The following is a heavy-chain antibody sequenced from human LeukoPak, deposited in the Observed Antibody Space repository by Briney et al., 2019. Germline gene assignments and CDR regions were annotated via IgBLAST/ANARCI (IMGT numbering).Heavy chain of an antibody. CDR2: ISGSGGST. D-gene: IGHD2-2*01. CDR1: GFTFSSYA. J-gene: IGHJ4*02. Sequence: GGSLRLSCAASGFTFSSYAMSWVRQAPGKGLEWVSAISGSGGSTYYADSVKGRFTISRDNSKNTLYLQMNSLRAEDTAVYYCAKGAGDIVVVPAASPVRRRRPDYFDYWGQGTLVTVSS. V-gene: IGHV3-23*01. CDR3: AKGAGDIVVVPAASPVRRRRPDYFDY.